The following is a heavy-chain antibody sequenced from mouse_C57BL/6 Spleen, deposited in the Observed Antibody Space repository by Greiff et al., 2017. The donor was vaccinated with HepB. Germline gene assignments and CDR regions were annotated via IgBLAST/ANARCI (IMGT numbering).Heavy chain of an antibody. D-gene: IGHD1-1*01. Sequence: QVQLQQPGAELVKPGASVKMSCKASGYTFTSYWITWVKQRPGQGLEWIGDIYPGSGSTNYNEKFKSKATLTVDKSSSTAYRQLSSLTSEDSAVYDCARGDYGSSFDVWGTGTTVTVSS. V-gene: IGHV1-55*01. CDR2: IYPGSGST. CDR3: ARGDYGSSFDV. CDR1: GYTFTSYW. J-gene: IGHJ1*03.